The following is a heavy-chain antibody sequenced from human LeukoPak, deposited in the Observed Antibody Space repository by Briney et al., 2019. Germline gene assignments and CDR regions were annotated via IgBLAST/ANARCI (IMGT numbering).Heavy chain of an antibody. CDR3: ARDLGQYYETSDNWFDP. CDR2: IYYSGST. Sequence: SETLSLTCTVSGGSISSYYWSWIRQPPGKGLEWIGYIYYSGSTNYNPSLKSRVTISVDTSKNQFSLKLRSVTAADTAVYYCARDLGQYYETSDNWFDPWGQGTLVTVSS. J-gene: IGHJ5*02. V-gene: IGHV4-59*01. D-gene: IGHD3-22*01. CDR1: GGSISSYY.